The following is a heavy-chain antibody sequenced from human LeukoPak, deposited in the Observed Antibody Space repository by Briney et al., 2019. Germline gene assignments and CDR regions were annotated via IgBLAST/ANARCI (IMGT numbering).Heavy chain of an antibody. CDR2: IYSGGST. CDR1: GFTVSSNY. V-gene: IGHV3-53*01. Sequence: PGGSLRLSCAASGFTVSSNYMSWVRQAPGKGLEWVSVIYSGGSTYYADSVKGRFTISRDNSKNTLYLQMNSLRAEDTAVYYCARDGSSGWYMGSWFDPWGQGTLVTVFS. J-gene: IGHJ5*02. D-gene: IGHD6-19*01. CDR3: ARDGSSGWYMGSWFDP.